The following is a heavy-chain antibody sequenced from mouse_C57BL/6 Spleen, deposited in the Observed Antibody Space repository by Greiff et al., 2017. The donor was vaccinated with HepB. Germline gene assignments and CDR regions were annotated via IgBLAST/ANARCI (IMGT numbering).Heavy chain of an antibody. J-gene: IGHJ4*01. Sequence: DVKLVESEGGLVQPGSSMKLSCTASGFTFSDYYMAWVRQVPEKGLEWVANINYDGSSTYYLDSLKSRFIISRDNAKNILYLQMSSLKSEDTATYYCARGLPRPMGNWGERASDTVSS. CDR1: GFTFSDYY. CDR2: INYDGSST. CDR3: ARGLPRPMGN. D-gene: IGHD5-5*01. V-gene: IGHV5-16*01.